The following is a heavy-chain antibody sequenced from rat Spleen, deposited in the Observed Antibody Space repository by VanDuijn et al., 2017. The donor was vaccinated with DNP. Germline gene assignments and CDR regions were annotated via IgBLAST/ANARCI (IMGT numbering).Heavy chain of an antibody. D-gene: IGHD1-11*01. Sequence: EVQLVESGGGLVQPGRSMKLSCAASGFTFSDYDMAWVRQTPKKGLEWVATISYDGSSAYHPDSVRGRFTISRDNAKNSQYLQMDSLRSEDTATYYCARGGRSYFDYWGQGVMVTVSS. CDR1: GFTFSDYD. CDR2: ISYDGSSA. V-gene: IGHV5-7*01. J-gene: IGHJ2*01. CDR3: ARGGRSYFDY.